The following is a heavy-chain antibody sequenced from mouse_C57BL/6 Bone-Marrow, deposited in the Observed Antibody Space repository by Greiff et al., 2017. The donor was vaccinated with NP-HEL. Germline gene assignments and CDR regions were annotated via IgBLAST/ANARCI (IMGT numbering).Heavy chain of an antibody. CDR2: IYPGSGNT. J-gene: IGHJ2*01. CDR3: ARSPYYYGSSYVDY. V-gene: IGHV1-76*01. D-gene: IGHD1-1*01. Sequence: VQLQQSGAELVRPGASVKLSCKASGYTFTDYYINWVKQRPGQGLEWIARIYPGSGNTYYNEKFKGKATLTAEKSSSTAYMQLSSLTSEDSAVYFCARSPYYYGSSYVDYWGQGTTLTVSS. CDR1: GYTFTDYY.